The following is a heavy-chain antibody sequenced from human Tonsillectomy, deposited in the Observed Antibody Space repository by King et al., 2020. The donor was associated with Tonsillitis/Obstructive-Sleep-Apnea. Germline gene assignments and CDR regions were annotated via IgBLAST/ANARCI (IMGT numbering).Heavy chain of an antibody. J-gene: IGHJ3*02. CDR3: ARDYQRGTGPGDAFDI. CDR2: IIPIFGTA. V-gene: IGHV1-69*01. CDR1: GGTFSSYA. Sequence: QLVQSGAEVKKPGSSVKVSCKASGGTFSSYAISWVRQAPGQGLEWMGGIIPIFGTANYAQKFQGRVTITADESTSTAYMELSSLRSEDTAVYYCARDYQRGTGPGDAFDIWGQGTMVTVSS. D-gene: IGHD1-1*01.